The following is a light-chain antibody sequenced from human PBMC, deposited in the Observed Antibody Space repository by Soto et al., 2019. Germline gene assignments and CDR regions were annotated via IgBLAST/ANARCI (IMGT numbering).Light chain of an antibody. CDR1: QSVSSN. V-gene: IGKV3D-15*01. CDR3: QQYHSWPPRT. CDR2: GVY. J-gene: IGKJ1*01. Sequence: EIVMTQSPTILSVSPGERATLSCMASQSVSSNLAWYQQKPGQAPRLLIYGVYTRAPGIPARFSGSGSGTEFTLTISSLKSEDLAVYYCQQYHSWPPRTFGQGTKVDIK.